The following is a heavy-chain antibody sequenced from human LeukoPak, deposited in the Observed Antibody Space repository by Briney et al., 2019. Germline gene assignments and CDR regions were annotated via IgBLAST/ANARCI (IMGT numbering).Heavy chain of an antibody. CDR1: GGSMSSYY. D-gene: IGHD6-13*01. CDR2: IYYSGST. V-gene: IGHV4-59*08. J-gene: IGHJ5*02. Sequence: PSETLSLTCTVSGGSMSSYYWSWIRQPPGKGLEWIGFIYYSGSTNYNPSLKSRVIISVDTSKNQFSLKLSSVTAADTAVYYCARQAYSSNLGWFDPWGQGTLVTVSS. CDR3: ARQAYSSNLGWFDP.